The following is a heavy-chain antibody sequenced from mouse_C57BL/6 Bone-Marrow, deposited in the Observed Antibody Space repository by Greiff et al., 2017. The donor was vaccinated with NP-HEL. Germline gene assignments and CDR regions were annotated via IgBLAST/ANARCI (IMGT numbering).Heavy chain of an antibody. CDR1: GFTFSDYY. D-gene: IGHD1-1*01. CDR2: ISNGGGST. Sequence: EVKLMESGGGLVQPGGSLKLSCAASGFTFSDYYMYWVRQTPEKRLEWVAYISNGGGSTYYPDTVKGRFTISRDNAKNTLYLQMSRLKSEDTAMYYCARAGSNYYGSSYGWFAYWGQGTLVTVSA. J-gene: IGHJ3*01. CDR3: ARAGSNYYGSSYGWFAY. V-gene: IGHV5-12*01.